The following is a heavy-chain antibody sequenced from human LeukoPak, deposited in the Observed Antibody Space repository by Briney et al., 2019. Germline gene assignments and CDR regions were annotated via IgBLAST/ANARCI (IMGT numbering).Heavy chain of an antibody. J-gene: IGHJ5*02. CDR1: GGTFSSYA. CDR2: IIPIFGTA. CDR3: ARTYSSSPSIRYNWFDP. V-gene: IGHV1-69*01. Sequence: SVKVSCKASGGTFSSYAISWVRQAPGQGLEWMGGIIPIFGTANYAQKFQGRVTITADESTSTAYMELSSLRSEDTAVYYCARTYSSSPSIRYNWFDPWGRGTLVTVSS. D-gene: IGHD6-13*01.